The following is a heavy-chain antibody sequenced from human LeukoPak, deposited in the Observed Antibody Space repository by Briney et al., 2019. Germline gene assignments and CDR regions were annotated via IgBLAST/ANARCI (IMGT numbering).Heavy chain of an antibody. CDR3: ARGNDFWGGLYYYYYYMDV. V-gene: IGHV4-59*01. D-gene: IGHD3-3*01. CDR2: IYYSGST. J-gene: IGHJ6*03. CDR1: GGSISSYY. Sequence: SETLSLTCTVSGGSISSYYWSWIRQPPGKGLEWIGYIYYSGSTSYNPSLKSRVTISVDTSKNQFSLKLSSVTTADTAVYYCARGNDFWGGLYYYYYYMDVWGKGTTVTVSS.